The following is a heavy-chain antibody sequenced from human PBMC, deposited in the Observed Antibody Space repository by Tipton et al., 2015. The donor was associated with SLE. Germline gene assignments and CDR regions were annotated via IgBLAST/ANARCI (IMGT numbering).Heavy chain of an antibody. CDR3: VARVDWYFDL. Sequence: GSLRLSCAASGFTFSFSAMSWVRQAPGKGLEWVSVIFSGGSNTFYADSVKGRFTISRDTSKNTVYLQMNSLRTEDTAVYYCVARVDWYFDLWGRGTLVTVSS. V-gene: IGHV3-23*03. J-gene: IGHJ2*01. D-gene: IGHD6-6*01. CDR2: IFSGGSNT. CDR1: GFTFSFSA.